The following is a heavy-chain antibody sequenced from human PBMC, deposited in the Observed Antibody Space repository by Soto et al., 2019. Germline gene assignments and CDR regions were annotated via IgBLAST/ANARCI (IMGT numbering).Heavy chain of an antibody. J-gene: IGHJ4*02. CDR3: AREQGQLGVFDY. CDR2: IYYSGST. D-gene: IGHD6-6*01. Sequence: TSETLSLTCTVSGGSISSGGYYWSWIRQHPGKGLEWIGYIYYSGSTYYNPSLKSRVTISVDTSKNQFSLKLSSVTAADTAVYYCAREQGQLGVFDYWGQGTLVTVSS. V-gene: IGHV4-31*03. CDR1: GGSISSGGYY.